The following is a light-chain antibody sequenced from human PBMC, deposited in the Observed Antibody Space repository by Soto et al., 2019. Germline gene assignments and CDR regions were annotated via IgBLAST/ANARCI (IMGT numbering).Light chain of an antibody. Sequence: QSVLTQPPSASGTPGQRVTISCSGSSSNIGSNYVYWYQQPPGTAPKLMIYEVSNRPSGVSNRFSGSKSGNTASLTISGLQAEDEADYYCSSYTSSSTPVVFGGGTKLTVL. V-gene: IGLV2-14*01. CDR2: EVS. CDR3: SSYTSSSTPVV. J-gene: IGLJ2*01. CDR1: SSNIGSNY.